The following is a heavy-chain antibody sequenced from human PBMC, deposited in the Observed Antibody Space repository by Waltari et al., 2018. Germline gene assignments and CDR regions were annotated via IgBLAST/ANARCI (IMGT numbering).Heavy chain of an antibody. Sequence: EVHLVESGGGLVQPGGSLKLSCAASGFTFSDFTMYWVRQASGKGRGWVCQIRRKANNYATGNAASVKGRFTVSRDDSKNTAYLQMNSLRTEDTAIYYCTNFMSGWGQGTTVTVSS. D-gene: IGHD3-10*01. CDR2: IRRKANNYAT. CDR3: TNFMSG. CDR1: GFTFSDFT. V-gene: IGHV3-73*02. J-gene: IGHJ6*02.